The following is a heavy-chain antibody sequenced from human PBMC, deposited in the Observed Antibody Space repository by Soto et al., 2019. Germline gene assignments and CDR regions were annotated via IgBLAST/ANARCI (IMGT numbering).Heavy chain of an antibody. Sequence: PGGSLRLSCAASGFTFSSYAMSWVRQAPGKGLEWVSAISGSGGSTYYADSVKGRFTISRDNSKNTLYLQMNSLRAEDTAVYYCAKDSVITFGGVIVSNWFDPWGQGTLVTVSS. CDR1: GFTFSSYA. CDR3: AKDSVITFGGVIVSNWFDP. J-gene: IGHJ5*02. D-gene: IGHD3-16*02. V-gene: IGHV3-23*01. CDR2: ISGSGGST.